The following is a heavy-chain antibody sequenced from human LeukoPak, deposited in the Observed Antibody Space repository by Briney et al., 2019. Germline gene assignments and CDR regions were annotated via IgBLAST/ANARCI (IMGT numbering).Heavy chain of an antibody. CDR3: ARDLFFGGGSFDY. CDR1: GGSISSYY. V-gene: IGHV4-59*01. CDR2: IYYSGST. Sequence: KPSETLSLTCTVSGGSISSYYWSWIRQPPGKGLEWIGYIYYSGSTNYNPSLKSRDTISVDTSKNQFSLKLSSVTAADTAVYYCARDLFFGGGSFDYWGQGTLVTVSS. D-gene: IGHD2-15*01. J-gene: IGHJ4*02.